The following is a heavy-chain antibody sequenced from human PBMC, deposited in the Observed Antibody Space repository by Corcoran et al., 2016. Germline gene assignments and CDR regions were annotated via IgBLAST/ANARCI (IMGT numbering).Heavy chain of an antibody. CDR2: IIPIFGTA. CDR3: VSYRAGYSYGYEDYYGMDV. D-gene: IGHD5-18*01. Sequence: QVQLVQSGAEVKKPGSSVKVSCKASGGTFSSYAISWVRQAPGQGLEWMGGIIPIFGTANYAQKFQGRVTITADESTSTAYMELSSLRSEDTAVYDCVSYRAGYSYGYEDYYGMDVWGQGTTVTVSS. CDR1: GGTFSSYA. V-gene: IGHV1-69*01. J-gene: IGHJ6*02.